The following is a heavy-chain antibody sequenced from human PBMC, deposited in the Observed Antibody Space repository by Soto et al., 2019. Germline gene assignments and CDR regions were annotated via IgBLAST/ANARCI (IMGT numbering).Heavy chain of an antibody. CDR1: GYSLTTSW. CDR2: IYLGHSDT. D-gene: IGHD2-21*01. J-gene: IGHJ4*02. Sequence: GESLKISLKGSGYSLTTSWIAWLRQMSGKGLEWMGVIYLGHSDTRYSPSFQGQVTVSADKSIYTAYLQWSSLKASDTAMYYCSRDYKGCGYWGQGTVVTVSS. V-gene: IGHV5-51*01. CDR3: SRDYKGCGY.